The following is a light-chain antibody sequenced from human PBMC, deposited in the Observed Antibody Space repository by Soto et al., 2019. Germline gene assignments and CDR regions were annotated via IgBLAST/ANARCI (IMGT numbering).Light chain of an antibody. V-gene: IGKV3-20*01. CDR3: QQYGRSVL. CDR1: QSVGSSY. Sequence: EFVLTQSPGSLSLSPGERATLSCRASQSVGSSYLAWYQQKPGQAPRLLIYGVSNRATGVPDRFSGSGTGTDFTLTISRLEHEDFAMYYWQQYGRSVLFGGGTRVEI. CDR2: GVS. J-gene: IGKJ4*01.